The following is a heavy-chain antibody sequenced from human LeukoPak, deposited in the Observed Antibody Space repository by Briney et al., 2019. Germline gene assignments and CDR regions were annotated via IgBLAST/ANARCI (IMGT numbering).Heavy chain of an antibody. J-gene: IGHJ3*02. D-gene: IGHD3-22*01. CDR2: INHSGST. V-gene: IGHV4-34*01. CDR1: GGSFSGYY. CDR3: ARGYYDSSGYAFDI. Sequence: SETLSLTCAVYGGSFSGYYWSWIRQPPGKGLEWIGEINHSGSTNYNPSLKSRVTISVDTSKNQFSLKLSSVTAADTAVYYCARGYYDSSGYAFDIWGQGTMVTVSS.